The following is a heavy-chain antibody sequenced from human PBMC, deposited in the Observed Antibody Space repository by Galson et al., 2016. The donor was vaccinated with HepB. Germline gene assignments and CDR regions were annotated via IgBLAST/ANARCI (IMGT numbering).Heavy chain of an antibody. D-gene: IGHD6-19*01. CDR2: VSHSSTYV. CDR1: GFTFDNYT. J-gene: IGHJ3*01. Sequence: SLRLSSAASGFTFDNYTMNWLRQAPGKGLEWVSSVSHSSTYVYYADSVEGRFTISRDNAKNSLYLEMNSLRVEDTAVFYCARSLGWYFDVWGQGIMVTVSS. V-gene: IGHV3-21*01. CDR3: ARSLGWYFDV.